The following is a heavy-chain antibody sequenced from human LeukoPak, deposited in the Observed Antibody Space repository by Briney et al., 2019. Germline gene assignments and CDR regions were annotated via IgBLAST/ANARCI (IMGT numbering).Heavy chain of an antibody. V-gene: IGHV4-34*01. CDR2: INHSGST. Sequence: PSETLSLTCAVYGGSFSGYYWSWVRQPPGKGLEWIGEINHSGSTNYNPSLKSRVTISVDTYKNQFSLKLSSVTAADTAVYYCARDRYSCKPFDYWGQGTLVTVSS. CDR1: GGSFSGYY. J-gene: IGHJ4*02. CDR3: ARDRYSCKPFDY. D-gene: IGHD6-13*01.